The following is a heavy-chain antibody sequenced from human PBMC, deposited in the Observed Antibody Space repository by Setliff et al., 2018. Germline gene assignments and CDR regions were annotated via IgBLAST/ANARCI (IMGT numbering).Heavy chain of an antibody. D-gene: IGHD1-1*01. Sequence: SETLSLTCTVSGGSISSYYWSWIRQPPGEGLEWIGYTYYSGSTNYNPSLKSRVTISVDTSKNQFSLQLSSVTAADTAVYYCARGGGNEAWFDPWGQGTLVTVSS. CDR1: GGSISSYY. V-gene: IGHV4-59*01. CDR2: TYYSGST. CDR3: ARGGGNEAWFDP. J-gene: IGHJ5*02.